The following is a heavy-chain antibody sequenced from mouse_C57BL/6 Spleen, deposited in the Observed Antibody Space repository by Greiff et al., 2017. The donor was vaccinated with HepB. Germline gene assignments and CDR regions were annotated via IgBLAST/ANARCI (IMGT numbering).Heavy chain of an antibody. D-gene: IGHD2-3*01. CDR3: AREKAYDGYYGY. CDR2: INPNNGGT. V-gene: IGHV1-26*01. CDR1: GYTFTDYY. J-gene: IGHJ2*01. Sequence: EVQLQQSGPELVKPGASVKISCKASGYTFTDYYMNWVKQSHGKSLEWIGDINPNNGGTSYNQKFKGKATLTVDKSSSTAYMELRSLTSEDSAVYYCAREKAYDGYYGYWGQGTTLTVSS.